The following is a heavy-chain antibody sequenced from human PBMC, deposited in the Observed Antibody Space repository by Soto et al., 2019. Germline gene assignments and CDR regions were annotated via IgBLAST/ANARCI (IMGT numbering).Heavy chain of an antibody. Sequence: GESLKISCKGSGYSFTSYWIGWVRQMPGKGLEWMGIIYPGDSDTRDSPSFQGQVTISADKSISTAYLQWSSLKASDTAMYYCARSVLEGPPPPNSSHPCAQGTLVLVSS. V-gene: IGHV5-51*01. CDR1: GYSFTSYW. J-gene: IGHJ5*02. D-gene: IGHD3-10*02. CDR2: IYPGDSDT. CDR3: ARSVLEGPPPPNSSHP.